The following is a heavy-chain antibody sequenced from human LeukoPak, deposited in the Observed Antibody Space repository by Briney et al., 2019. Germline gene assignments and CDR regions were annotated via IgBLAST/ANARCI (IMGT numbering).Heavy chain of an antibody. CDR1: GFTFSSYA. CDR3: ATRSFRVVIASFDY. V-gene: IGHV3-23*01. D-gene: IGHD3-3*01. Sequence: GGSLRLSCAASGFTFSSYAMSWVRQAPGKGLEWVSAISGSGGSTYYADSVKGRFTISRDNSKNTLYLQMNRLRAEDTAVFFCATRSFRVVIASFDYWGQGTLVTVSS. CDR2: ISGSGGST. J-gene: IGHJ4*02.